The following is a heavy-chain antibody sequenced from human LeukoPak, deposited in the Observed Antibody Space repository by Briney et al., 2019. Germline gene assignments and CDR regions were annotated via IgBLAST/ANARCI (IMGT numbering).Heavy chain of an antibody. CDR3: ARDHDYYGSGADY. CDR1: GFTFSSYA. CDR2: ISYDGSNK. V-gene: IGHV3-30-3*01. D-gene: IGHD3-10*01. J-gene: IGHJ4*02. Sequence: GGSLRLSCAASGFTFSSYAMHWVRQAPGKGLEWVAVISYDGSNKYYADSVKGRFTISRDNSKNTLYLQMNSLRAEDTAVYYCARDHDYYGSGADYWGQGTLVTVSS.